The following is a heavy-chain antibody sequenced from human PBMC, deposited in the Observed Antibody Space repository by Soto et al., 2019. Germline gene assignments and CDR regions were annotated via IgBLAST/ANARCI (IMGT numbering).Heavy chain of an antibody. Sequence: GGSLRLSCAASGFTFSSYAMSWVRQAPGKGLEWVSAISGSGGSTYYADSVKGRFTISRDNSKNTLYLQMNSLRADDTGVYYCAKDRTNRGYYGLDVWGQGTTVTVSS. V-gene: IGHV3-23*01. CDR1: GFTFSSYA. J-gene: IGHJ6*02. CDR3: AKDRTNRGYYGLDV. CDR2: ISGSGGST. D-gene: IGHD3-16*02.